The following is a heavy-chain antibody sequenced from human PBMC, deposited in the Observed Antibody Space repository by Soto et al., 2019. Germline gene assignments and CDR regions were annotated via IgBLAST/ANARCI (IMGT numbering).Heavy chain of an antibody. V-gene: IGHV3-23*05. CDR2: VDYSGNNK. D-gene: IGHD2-8*01. J-gene: IGHJ4*02. CDR1: GFTLDNG. Sequence: EVQVLESGGALVQPGGSLRLSCAASGFTLDNGMTWVRQAPGKGLEWISTVDYSGNNKHYADSVKGRFTISRDKSRNTIALQMSNLRAEDTALYYCVSWVSAHFDNWGQGTLVTVSS. CDR3: VSWVSAHFDN.